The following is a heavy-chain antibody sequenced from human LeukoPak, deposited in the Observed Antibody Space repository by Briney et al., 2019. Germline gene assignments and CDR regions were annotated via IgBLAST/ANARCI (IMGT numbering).Heavy chain of an antibody. Sequence: GGSLRLSCAASGFTFSSYAMSWVRQAPGKGLEWVSAISGSGGSTYYADSVKGRFTISRDNSKNTLYLQMNSLRAEDTAVYYCAKTPGPSDSSGWYEYWSQGTLVTVSS. CDR3: AKTPGPSDSSGWYEY. V-gene: IGHV3-23*01. CDR2: ISGSGGST. D-gene: IGHD6-19*01. CDR1: GFTFSSYA. J-gene: IGHJ4*02.